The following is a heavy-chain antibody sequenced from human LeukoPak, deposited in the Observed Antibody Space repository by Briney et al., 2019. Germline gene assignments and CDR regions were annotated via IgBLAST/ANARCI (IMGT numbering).Heavy chain of an antibody. CDR3: ARKTMVPTTFFGY. D-gene: IGHD4/OR15-4a*01. Sequence: SETLSLTCTVSGGSIISSSYYWGWIRQPPGKGLEWIGSIYYSGSTYYNPSLKSRVTISVDTSKNQFSLKLSSVTAADTAAYYCARKTMVPTTFFGYWGQGTLVTVSS. CDR1: GGSIISSSYY. J-gene: IGHJ4*02. CDR2: IYYSGST. V-gene: IGHV4-39*01.